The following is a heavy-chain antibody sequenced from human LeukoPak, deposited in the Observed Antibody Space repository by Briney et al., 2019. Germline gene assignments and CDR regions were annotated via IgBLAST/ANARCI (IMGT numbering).Heavy chain of an antibody. Sequence: GXSLRLSCAASGFTFSSYWMHWVRHAPGKGLVWVSRINSGGSSTIYADSVKVRFTISRDNAKNTLYLQMNSLRAEDTAVYYCARAEFCSGGSCHNYWGQGTLVTVSS. CDR1: GFTFSSYW. CDR3: ARAEFCSGGSCHNY. CDR2: INSGGSST. V-gene: IGHV3-74*01. D-gene: IGHD2-15*01. J-gene: IGHJ4*02.